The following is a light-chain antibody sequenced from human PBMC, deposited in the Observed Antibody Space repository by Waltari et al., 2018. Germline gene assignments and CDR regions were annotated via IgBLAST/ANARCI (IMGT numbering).Light chain of an antibody. V-gene: IGKV4-1*01. CDR3: HQYFNTPYT. CDR2: WAS. Sequence: DIVMTQSPDSLAVSLGERATIHCKSSQSVLYSSNNKNYLAWYQQKPGQPPKLLICWASIRESGVPDRFSGSGSGTDFTLTISSLQAEDVAVYYCHQYFNTPYTFGQGTKLQIK. CDR1: QSVLYSSNNKNY. J-gene: IGKJ2*01.